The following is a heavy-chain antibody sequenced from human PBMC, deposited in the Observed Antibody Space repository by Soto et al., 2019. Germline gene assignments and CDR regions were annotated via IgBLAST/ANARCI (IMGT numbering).Heavy chain of an antibody. J-gene: IGHJ6*01. CDR1: RGSFSGYY. D-gene: IGHD2-15*01. CDR2: INHSGST. Sequence: SETLSLTCAVYRGSFSGYYWSWIRQPPGKGLEWIGEINHSGSTNYNPSLKSRVTISVDTSKNQFSLKLSTVTAADTAVYYWARHPQYLVVVNGAPQHLHAFWGQRTPVIVSS. V-gene: IGHV4-34*01. CDR3: ARHPQYLVVVNGAPQHLHAF.